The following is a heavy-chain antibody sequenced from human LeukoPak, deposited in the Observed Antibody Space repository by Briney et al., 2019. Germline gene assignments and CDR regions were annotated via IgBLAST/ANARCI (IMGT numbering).Heavy chain of an antibody. CDR1: GFTFSNYW. CDR3: ARGWQSALDI. V-gene: IGHV3-74*01. CDR2: ISNDGSAT. J-gene: IGHJ3*02. Sequence: PGGSLRLSCAASGFTFSNYWMHWDRQAPGKGLVWVSRISNDGSATFYADSVKGRFTFSRDNAKNTLFLQMNSLRAEDTGVYYCARGWQSALDIWGQGTMVSVSS. D-gene: IGHD5-24*01.